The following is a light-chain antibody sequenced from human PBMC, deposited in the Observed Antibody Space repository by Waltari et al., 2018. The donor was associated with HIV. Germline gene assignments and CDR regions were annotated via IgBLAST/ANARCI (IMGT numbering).Light chain of an antibody. CDR3: YSAADKV. CDR2: KDS. CDR1: VLAKKY. Sequence: SYELTQPSSVSVSPGQTARITCSGDVLAKKYARWFQQKPGQALVLVIYKDSERPSGIPERFSGSSSGTTVTLTISGAQVEDEADYYCYSAADKVFGGGTKLTVL. J-gene: IGLJ3*02. V-gene: IGLV3-27*01.